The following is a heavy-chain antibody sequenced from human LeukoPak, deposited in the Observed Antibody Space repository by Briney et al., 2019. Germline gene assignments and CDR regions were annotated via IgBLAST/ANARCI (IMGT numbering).Heavy chain of an antibody. D-gene: IGHD3-3*01. CDR2: ISSSGSTI. V-gene: IGHV3-48*03. Sequence: GGSLRLSCAAPGFTFSSYEMNWVRQAPGKGLEWVSYISSSGSTIYYADSVKGRFTISRDNSKNTLYLQMNSLRAEDTAVYYCARSNYDFWSGYYYPHFDYWGREPWSPSPQ. CDR1: GFTFSSYE. CDR3: ARSNYDFWSGYYYPHFDY. J-gene: IGHJ4*02.